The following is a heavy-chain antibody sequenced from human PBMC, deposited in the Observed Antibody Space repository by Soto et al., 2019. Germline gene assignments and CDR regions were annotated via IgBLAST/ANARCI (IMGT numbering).Heavy chain of an antibody. CDR1: GFTFSSYS. V-gene: IGHV3-48*02. Sequence: AGGSLRLSCAASGFTFSSYSMNWVRQAPGKGLDWVSYISSSSNSIYYADSVMGRFTISRDNAKNSLYLQMNSLRDEDTAVYYCARDSGYFGSGIYSYDMDVWGQGTTVTVSS. CDR2: ISSSSNSI. J-gene: IGHJ6*02. D-gene: IGHD3-10*01. CDR3: ARDSGYFGSGIYSYDMDV.